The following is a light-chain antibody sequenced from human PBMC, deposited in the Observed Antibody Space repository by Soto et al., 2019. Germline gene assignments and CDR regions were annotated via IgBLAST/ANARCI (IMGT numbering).Light chain of an antibody. CDR1: QSVSSDY. J-gene: IGKJ5*01. Sequence: EIVLTQSPGTLSLSPGDRATLSCRASQSVSSDYVAWYQQKPGQTPNVLIYRASIRATGIPDRFSGSGSGTDFTLTISRLEPEDFAVYYCQQRSNGPPISFGQGTRLEN. CDR2: RAS. CDR3: QQRSNGPPIS. V-gene: IGKV3D-20*02.